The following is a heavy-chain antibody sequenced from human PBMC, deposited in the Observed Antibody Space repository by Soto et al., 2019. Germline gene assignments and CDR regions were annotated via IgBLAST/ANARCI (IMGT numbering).Heavy chain of an antibody. Sequence: GAAEKIACHCCGFSFTSYLISWVRQLPGKGLEWMGKIDPSDSCTKYRPSFQGHVTISVDKSISTAYLQWNSLKASYTAVYSCARLDCGTKRCPVSWFDPGGQGTLVTVSS. J-gene: IGHJ5*02. CDR2: IDPSDSCT. D-gene: IGHD2-21*01. CDR3: ARLDCGTKRCPVSWFDP. V-gene: IGHV5-10-1*01. CDR1: GFSFTSYL.